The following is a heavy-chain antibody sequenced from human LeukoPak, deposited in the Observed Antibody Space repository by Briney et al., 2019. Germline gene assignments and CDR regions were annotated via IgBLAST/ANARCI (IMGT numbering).Heavy chain of an antibody. V-gene: IGHV3-15*01. CDR1: GFTFRDAA. CDR3: AHRNTALVRVDY. CDR2: IKSKTDGGTT. D-gene: IGHD5-18*01. Sequence: GGSLRPSCAASGFTFRDAAMSWVRQAPGKGLEWVGRIKSKTDGGTTYYAAPVKGRFTISRDDSENTLYLQMSSLKTEDTAVYFCAHRNTALVRVDYWGQGTLVTVSS. J-gene: IGHJ4*02.